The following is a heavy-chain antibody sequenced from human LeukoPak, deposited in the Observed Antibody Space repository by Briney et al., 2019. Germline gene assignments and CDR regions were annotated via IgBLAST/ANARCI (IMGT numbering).Heavy chain of an antibody. CDR1: GDSISIYY. J-gene: IGHJ4*02. CDR2: IYTSGSS. D-gene: IGHD6-13*01. CDR3: ARGWGSSWYYFDY. V-gene: IGHV4-4*07. Sequence: SETLALTCTVSGDSISIYYWSWVRQSAGKGLEWIGRIYTSGSSNSDASLSGITDYTPSLKSRVTMSADTSKRQFSLKLSSVTAADTAVYYCARGWGSSWYYFDYWGQGTLVTVSS.